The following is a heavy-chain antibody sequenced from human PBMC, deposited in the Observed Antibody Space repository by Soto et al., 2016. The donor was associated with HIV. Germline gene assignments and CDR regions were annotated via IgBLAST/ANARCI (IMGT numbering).Heavy chain of an antibody. V-gene: IGHV3-66*01. CDR2: IYSGGST. Sequence: EVQLVESGGGLVQPGGSLRLSCAASGFTVSSNYMSWVRQAPGKGLEWVSVIYSGGSTYYADSVKGRFTISRDNSKNTLYLQMNSLRAEDTAVYYCARDLFGYYGSGXAPGYWGQGTLGHRLL. CDR3: ARDLFGYYGSGXAPGY. D-gene: IGHD3-10*01. CDR1: GFTVSSNY. J-gene: IGHJ4*02.